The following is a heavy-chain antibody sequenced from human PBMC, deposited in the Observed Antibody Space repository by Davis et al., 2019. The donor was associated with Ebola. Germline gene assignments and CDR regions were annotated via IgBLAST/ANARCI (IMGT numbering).Heavy chain of an antibody. J-gene: IGHJ6*02. CDR1: GGSISSSY. V-gene: IGHV4-59*01. CDR3: ARDRYSYGMDV. CDR2: IYYSGST. Sequence: SETLSLTCTVSGGSISSSYWSWIRQSPGKGLEWIGSIYYSGSTYYNPSLKSRVTISVDTSKNQFSLKLSSVTAADTAVYYCARDRYSYGMDVWGQGTTVTVSS.